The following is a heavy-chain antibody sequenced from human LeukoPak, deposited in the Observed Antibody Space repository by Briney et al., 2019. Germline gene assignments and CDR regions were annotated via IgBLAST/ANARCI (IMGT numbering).Heavy chain of an antibody. J-gene: IGHJ4*02. CDR3: ARADDFWSGHQYFDY. V-gene: IGHV4-39*07. D-gene: IGHD3-3*01. CDR1: GGSISSSSYY. Sequence: SETLSLTCTVSGGSISSSSYYWGWIRQPPGKGLEWIGSIYYSGSTYYNPSLKSRVTISVDTSKNQFSLKLSSVTAADTAVYYCARADDFWSGHQYFDYWGQGTLSPSPQ. CDR2: IYYSGST.